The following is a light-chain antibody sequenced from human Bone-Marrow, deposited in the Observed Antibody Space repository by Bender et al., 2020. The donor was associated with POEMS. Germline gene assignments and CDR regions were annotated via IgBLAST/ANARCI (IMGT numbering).Light chain of an antibody. V-gene: IGLV1-44*01. CDR2: SSH. Sequence: QSVLTQPPSASRTPGQRVTISCSGGSSNIGAHAVNWYQHLPGTAPKLLIYSSHRRPSEVPDRFSGSRSGTSASLAISGLQSEDEADYYCAVWDDSRNGWVFGGGTKLTVL. CDR1: SSNIGAHA. J-gene: IGLJ3*02. CDR3: AVWDDSRNGWV.